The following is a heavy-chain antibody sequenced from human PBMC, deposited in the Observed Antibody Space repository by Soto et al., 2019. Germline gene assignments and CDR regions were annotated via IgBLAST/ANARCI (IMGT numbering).Heavy chain of an antibody. D-gene: IGHD6-13*01. CDR3: ASEAGFGIAAAGFDY. CDR2: IWYDGSNK. Sequence: QPGGSLRLSCAASGFTFSSYGMHWVRQAPGKGLEWVAVIWYDGSNKYYADSVKGRFTISRDNSKNTLYLQMNSLRAEDTAVYYCASEAGFGIAAAGFDYWGQGTLVTVSS. V-gene: IGHV3-33*01. CDR1: GFTFSSYG. J-gene: IGHJ4*02.